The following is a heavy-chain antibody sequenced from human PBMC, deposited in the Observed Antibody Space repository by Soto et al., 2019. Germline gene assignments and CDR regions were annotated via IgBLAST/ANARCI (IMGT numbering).Heavy chain of an antibody. Sequence: GGSLRLSCAASGFTFSSYAMSWVRQAPGKGLEWVSAISGSGGSTNYADSVKGRFTISRDNSKNTLYLQMNSLRAEDTAVYYCAKSRYRPGITMIVVVAGFFDYWGQGTLVTVSS. J-gene: IGHJ4*02. CDR3: AKSRYRPGITMIVVVAGFFDY. CDR1: GFTFSSYA. CDR2: ISGSGGST. D-gene: IGHD3-22*01. V-gene: IGHV3-23*01.